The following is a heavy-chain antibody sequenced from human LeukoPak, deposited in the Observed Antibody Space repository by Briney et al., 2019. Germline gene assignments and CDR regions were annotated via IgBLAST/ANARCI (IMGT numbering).Heavy chain of an antibody. CDR2: IIDSGGST. D-gene: IGHD3-10*01. CDR1: GFTFSSYA. Sequence: GGSLRLSCAASGFTFSSYAMSWVRQAPGKGLEWVSSIIDSGGSTYYADSVKGRFTISRDNSKNTQYLQMNSLRAEDTAVYYCAKFRGRGAVDYWGRGTLVTVSS. V-gene: IGHV3-23*01. CDR3: AKFRGRGAVDY. J-gene: IGHJ4*02.